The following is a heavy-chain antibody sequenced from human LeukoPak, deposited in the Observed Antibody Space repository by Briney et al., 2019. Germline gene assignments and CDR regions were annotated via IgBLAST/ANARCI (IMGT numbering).Heavy chain of an antibody. CDR3: AIHTNVDISSFMDV. Sequence: SETLSLTCTVSGDSFSAYYWSWIRQPPGRGLEWIGYICSSGNTNYNPSLKSRVTISVGTSKKQHSLKLTSVTAADTAVYYCAIHTNVDISSFMDVWGKGTTITVSS. D-gene: IGHD2-8*01. CDR2: ICSSGNT. J-gene: IGHJ6*03. CDR1: GDSFSAYY. V-gene: IGHV4-4*09.